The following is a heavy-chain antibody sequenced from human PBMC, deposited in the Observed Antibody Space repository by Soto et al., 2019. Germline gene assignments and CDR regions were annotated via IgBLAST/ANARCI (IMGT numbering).Heavy chain of an antibody. V-gene: IGHV3-23*01. CDR1: GFTFSSYA. CDR3: AKITIVRGVCGWFDP. Sequence: EVQLLESGGGLVQPGGSLRLSCAASGFTFSSYAMSWVRQAPGKGLEWVSAISGSGGSTDYADSVKGRFTISRDNSKNTLYLQMNSLRAEDTAVYYCAKITIVRGVCGWFDPWGQGTLVTVSS. J-gene: IGHJ5*02. CDR2: ISGSGGST. D-gene: IGHD3-10*01.